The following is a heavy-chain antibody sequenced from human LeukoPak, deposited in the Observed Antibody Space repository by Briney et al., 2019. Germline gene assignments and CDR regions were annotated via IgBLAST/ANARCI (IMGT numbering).Heavy chain of an antibody. CDR2: ISSSSSYI. CDR1: GFTFSSYS. Sequence: PGGSLRLSCAASGFTFSSYSMNWVRQAPGKGLEWVSSISSSSSYIYYADSVKGRFTISRDNAKNSLYLQMNSLRAEDTAVYYCARATLDFDYYDSSGYHFDYWGQGTLVTVSS. J-gene: IGHJ4*02. CDR3: ARATLDFDYYDSSGYHFDY. D-gene: IGHD3-22*01. V-gene: IGHV3-21*01.